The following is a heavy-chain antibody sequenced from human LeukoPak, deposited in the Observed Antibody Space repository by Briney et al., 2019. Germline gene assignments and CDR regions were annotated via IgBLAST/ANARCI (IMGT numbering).Heavy chain of an antibody. CDR1: GFTFSSYG. V-gene: IGHV3-30*18. D-gene: IGHD4-17*01. CDR3: AKEGREDGDYPYGMDV. J-gene: IGHJ6*02. Sequence: PGRPLRLSCAASGFTFSSYGMHWVRQAPGKGLEWVAVISYDGSNKYYADSVEGRFTISRDNSKNTLYLQMNSLRAEDTAVYYCAKEGREDGDYPYGMDVWGQGTTVTVSS. CDR2: ISYDGSNK.